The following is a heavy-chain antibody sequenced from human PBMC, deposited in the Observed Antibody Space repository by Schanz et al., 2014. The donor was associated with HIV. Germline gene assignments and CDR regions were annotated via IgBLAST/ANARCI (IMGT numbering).Heavy chain of an antibody. CDR1: GFSFNNYG. CDR3: AQMGAFAAFDI. J-gene: IGHJ3*02. D-gene: IGHD3-16*01. Sequence: QVQLVESGGGVVQPRRSLRLSCAASGFSFNNYGIHWVRQTPGKGLEWVAVISYDGVNKHYADSVKGRFTISRDNSRNTLFLQMDSLRVDDTAVYYCAQMGAFAAFDIWGHGTVVTVSS. V-gene: IGHV3-30*18. CDR2: ISYDGVNK.